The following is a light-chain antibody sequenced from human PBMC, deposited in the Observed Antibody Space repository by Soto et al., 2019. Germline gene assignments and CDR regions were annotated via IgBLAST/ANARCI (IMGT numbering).Light chain of an antibody. Sequence: EIVLTQSPGTLSLSPGERATLSCRASQNVSSTYLAWYQQKPGQAPRLLIYGASSRATGIPDRFSGSGSGTDFTLTISGLEPEDFAVYYCQQYGSSPRITFGQGTRLEIK. CDR3: QQYGSSPRIT. CDR2: GAS. CDR1: QNVSSTY. V-gene: IGKV3-20*01. J-gene: IGKJ5*01.